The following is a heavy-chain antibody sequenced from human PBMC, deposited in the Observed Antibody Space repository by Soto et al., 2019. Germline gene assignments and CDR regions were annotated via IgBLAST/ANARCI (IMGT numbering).Heavy chain of an antibody. J-gene: IGHJ4*02. CDR1: GASIASGGHY. D-gene: IGHD1-7*01. CDR2: ISSSGST. CDR3: ARGMRELPY. V-gene: IGHV4-61*08. Sequence: SETLSLTCSVSGASIASGGHYLSWIRQPPGKGLEWIGCISSSGSTNYNPSLQSPVTISVDTSKNQCSLKLNSVTAADTAVYYCARGMRELPYWGQGFLVTVSS.